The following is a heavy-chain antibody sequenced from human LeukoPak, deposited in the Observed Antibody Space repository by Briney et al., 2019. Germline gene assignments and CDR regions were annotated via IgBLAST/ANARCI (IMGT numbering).Heavy chain of an antibody. Sequence: GGSLRLSCAVSGFTFSSTWFHWVRQGPGKGLVWVSRIYSEGSRTTYADSVRGRFTISGDNAKNTLYLQMNSLRADDTAVYYCARSGRGGAFDIWGQGTMVTVSS. CDR2: IYSEGSRT. V-gene: IGHV3-74*01. J-gene: IGHJ3*02. CDR1: GFTFSSTW. CDR3: ARSGRGGAFDI. D-gene: IGHD1-26*01.